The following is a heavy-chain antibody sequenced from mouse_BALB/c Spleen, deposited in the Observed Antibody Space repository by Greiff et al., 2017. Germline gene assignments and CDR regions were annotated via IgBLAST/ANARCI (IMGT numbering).Heavy chain of an antibody. D-gene: IGHD2-4*01. CDR2: IRNKANGYTT. J-gene: IGHJ1*01. CDR1: GFTFTDYY. CDR3: ARASTMITAGYFDV. Sequence: EVKLVESGGGLVQPGGSLRLSCATSGFTFTDYYMSWVRQPPGKALEWLGFIRNKANGYTTEYSASVKGRFTISRDNSQSILYLQMNTLRAEDSATYYCARASTMITAGYFDVWGAGTTVTVSA. V-gene: IGHV7-3*02.